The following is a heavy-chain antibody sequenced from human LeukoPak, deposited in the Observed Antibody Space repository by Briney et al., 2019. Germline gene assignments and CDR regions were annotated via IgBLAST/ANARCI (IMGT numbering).Heavy chain of an antibody. V-gene: IGHV3-33*01. J-gene: IGHJ4*02. CDR3: ARDPIAAVRFDY. Sequence: GGSLRLSCTASGFTFSSYGMHWVRQAPGKGLEWVAVIWYDGSNKYYADSVKGRFTISRDNSKNTLYLQMNSLRAEDTAVYYCARDPIAAVRFDYWGQGTLVTVSS. CDR1: GFTFSSYG. D-gene: IGHD6-13*01. CDR2: IWYDGSNK.